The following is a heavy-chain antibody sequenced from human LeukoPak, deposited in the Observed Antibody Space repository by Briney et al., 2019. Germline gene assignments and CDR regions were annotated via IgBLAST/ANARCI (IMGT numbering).Heavy chain of an antibody. Sequence: ASVTVSCKPSGYNFASYTMHWLRQAPGQSPEWMGSINGDNGNTKYSETFQGRVTFTRDTSASSAYMELSRLRSEDTAVYYCARSSSGTYHYWGQGTLVTVSS. D-gene: IGHD3-10*01. CDR3: ARSSSGTYHY. CDR1: GYNFASYT. CDR2: INGDNGNT. V-gene: IGHV1-3*01. J-gene: IGHJ4*02.